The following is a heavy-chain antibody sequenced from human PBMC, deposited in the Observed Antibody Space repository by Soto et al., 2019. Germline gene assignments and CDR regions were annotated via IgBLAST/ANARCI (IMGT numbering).Heavy chain of an antibody. CDR2: IWYDGSNK. V-gene: IGHV3-33*01. CDR3: ARDAWNYGVGYYYGMDV. J-gene: IGHJ6*02. D-gene: IGHD1-7*01. CDR1: GFTFSSYG. Sequence: QVQLVESGGGVVQPGRSLRLSCAASGFTFSSYGMHWVRQAPGKGLEWVAVIWYDGSNKYYADSVKGRFTISRDNSKNTLYLEMNSVRDEDTAVYYCARDAWNYGVGYYYGMDVWGQETTVTVSS.